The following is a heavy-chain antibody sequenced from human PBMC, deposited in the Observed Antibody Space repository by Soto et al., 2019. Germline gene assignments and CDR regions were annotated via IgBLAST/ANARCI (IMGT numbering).Heavy chain of an antibody. J-gene: IGHJ5*02. CDR3: ARGLECRGYCLDKPTWFAP. D-gene: IGHD2-15*01. V-gene: IGHV1-69*06. CDR1: GGTFSTYT. CDR2: IIPIFGTP. Sequence: ASVKVSCKTSGGTFSTYTFSWVRQAPGQGLEWMGRIIPIFGTPYYAQKFQGRVTITADKSTSTVYMELSSLRSDDTAVYFCARGLECRGYCLDKPTWFAPWGQGTLVTVSS.